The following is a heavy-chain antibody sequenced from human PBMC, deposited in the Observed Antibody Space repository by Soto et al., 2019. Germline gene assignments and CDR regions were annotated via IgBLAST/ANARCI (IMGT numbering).Heavy chain of an antibody. J-gene: IGHJ4*02. Sequence: ASVKVSCKASGNTFSNYGVSWVRQAPGQGLEWMGWVSVYNGHTNYAQKFQGRVTMTTDTSTSTAYMELRSLRSDDTAIYYCARGNITAYDYWGQGTLVTVSS. CDR1: GNTFSNYG. CDR2: VSVYNGHT. V-gene: IGHV1-18*01. CDR3: ARGNITAYDY. D-gene: IGHD1-20*01.